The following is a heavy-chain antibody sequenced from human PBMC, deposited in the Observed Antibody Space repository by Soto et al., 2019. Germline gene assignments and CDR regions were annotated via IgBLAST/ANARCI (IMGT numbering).Heavy chain of an antibody. CDR1: GGSLSSSNW. V-gene: IGHV4-4*02. CDR3: VHHGGVPDYHDV. Sequence: SETLSLTCAVSGGSLSSSNWWSWVRQPPGQTLEWLGELFYSGSTKYNPSLSSRVTISADQSNNVFSLRLTSVTAADTAMYYCVHHGGVPDYHDVWGQGVLVTVSS. J-gene: IGHJ4*02. CDR2: LFYSGST. D-gene: IGHD2-8*01.